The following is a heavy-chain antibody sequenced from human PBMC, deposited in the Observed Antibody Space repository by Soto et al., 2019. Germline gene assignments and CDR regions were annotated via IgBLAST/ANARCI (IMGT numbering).Heavy chain of an antibody. CDR1: GIMSSGYG. J-gene: IGHJ4*02. Sequence: QEQVVQSGPAMKEPGSSVKVSCRASGIMSSGYGFSWVRQAPGQGLEWVGMINPILDSTHYAQNLQGRVSLSVDKARDTAYLEVTSLRLEDTAIYFCATMKRARLDSWGQGTVVTVSS. CDR2: INPILDST. V-gene: IGHV1-69*09. D-gene: IGHD6-25*01. CDR3: ATMKRARLDS.